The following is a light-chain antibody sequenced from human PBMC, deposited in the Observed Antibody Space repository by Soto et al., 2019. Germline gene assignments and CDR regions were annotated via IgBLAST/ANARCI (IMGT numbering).Light chain of an antibody. J-gene: IGLJ1*01. CDR1: SCDVGGYNY. CDR2: DVS. Sequence: QAVLAQLRSVSGAPGQSVTISCTGTSCDVGGYNYVSWYQQHPGKAPKLMIYDVSKLPSGVPDRFSGSKSGNTASLTISGLQAEDEADYYCCSYAGSYTYVFGTGTKFTVL. CDR3: CSYAGSYTYV. V-gene: IGLV2-11*01.